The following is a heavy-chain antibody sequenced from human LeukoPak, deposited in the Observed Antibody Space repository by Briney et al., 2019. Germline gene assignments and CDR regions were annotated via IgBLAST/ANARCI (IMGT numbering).Heavy chain of an antibody. CDR1: GFTFDNYA. J-gene: IGHJ4*02. CDR3: ANDFDH. Sequence: GGSLRLSCAASGFTFDNYAMSWVRQAPGKGLEWVSTISGSDDNTYYADSVKGRFTISRDISKNTLYLQMNSLRADDTAVYYCANDFDHWGQGTLVTVSS. CDR2: ISGSDDNT. V-gene: IGHV3-23*01.